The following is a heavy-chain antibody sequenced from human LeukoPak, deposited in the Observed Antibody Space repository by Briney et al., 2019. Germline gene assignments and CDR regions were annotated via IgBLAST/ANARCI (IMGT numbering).Heavy chain of an antibody. CDR2: ISYDGSNK. D-gene: IGHD5-24*01. J-gene: IGHJ6*02. CDR3: AKDPKKYGYNSIYYYYGMDV. V-gene: IGHV3-30*18. Sequence: GGSLRLSCAASGFTFSSYGMHWVRQAPGKGLEWVAVISYDGSNKYYADSVKGRFTISRDNSKNTLYLQMNSLRAEDTAVYYCAKDPKKYGYNSIYYYYGMDVWGQGTTVTVSS. CDR1: GFTFSSYG.